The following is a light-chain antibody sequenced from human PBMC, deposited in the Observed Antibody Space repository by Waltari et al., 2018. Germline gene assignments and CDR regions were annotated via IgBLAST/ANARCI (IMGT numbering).Light chain of an antibody. CDR1: NIGSKS. V-gene: IGLV3-21*04. CDR3: QVWDSSSDHLWV. J-gene: IGLJ3*02. Sequence: SYVLTQPPSVSVAPGQTARITCGGNNIGSKSVHWYQQKPGQAPVLVIYYDSDRPSGIPERFSGSNSGNTATLTISRVEAGDEADYYCQVWDSSSDHLWVFGGGTKLTVL. CDR2: YDS.